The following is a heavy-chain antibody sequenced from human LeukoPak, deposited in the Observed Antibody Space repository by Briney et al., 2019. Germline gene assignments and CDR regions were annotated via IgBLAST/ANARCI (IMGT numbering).Heavy chain of an antibody. V-gene: IGHV3-30*02. CDR2: IRQDGNNK. D-gene: IGHD6-19*01. CDR1: GFVFENYY. J-gene: IGHJ4*02. CDR3: AKGYSSGWYDFEVDY. Sequence: GGSLRLSCEASGFVFENYYMHWVRQAPGKGLEWVTHIRQDGNNKIYADSVKGRFTISRDNSKNTLYLQMNSLRAEDTAVYYCAKGYSSGWYDFEVDYWGQGTLVTVSS.